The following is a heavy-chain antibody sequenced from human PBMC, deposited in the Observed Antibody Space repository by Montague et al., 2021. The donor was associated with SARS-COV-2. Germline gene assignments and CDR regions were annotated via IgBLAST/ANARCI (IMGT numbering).Heavy chain of an antibody. D-gene: IGHD2-21*02. J-gene: IGHJ6*02. Sequence: TLSLACTVSGGSISSGNYYWSWIRQPPGQGLEWIGYIYYSGSTFYNPSLKSRVTISVDTSKNQFSLELSSVTAADTAVYYCARSYCGGNCPTFYYGMDVWGQGTTVTVSS. CDR2: IYYSGST. CDR1: GGSISSGNYY. CDR3: ARSYCGGNCPTFYYGMDV. V-gene: IGHV4-30-4*01.